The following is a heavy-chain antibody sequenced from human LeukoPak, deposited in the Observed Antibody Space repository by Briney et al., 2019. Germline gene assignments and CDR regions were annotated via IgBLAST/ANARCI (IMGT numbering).Heavy chain of an antibody. J-gene: IGHJ3*02. D-gene: IGHD3-16*01. CDR1: GGSFSGYY. Sequence: SETLSLTCAVYGGSFSGYYWSWIRQPPGKGLEWIGEINHSGSTNYNPSLKSRVTISVDTSKNQFSLKLSSVTAADTAVYYCARGAGGHDAFDIWGQGTMVTVSS. V-gene: IGHV4-34*01. CDR3: ARGAGGHDAFDI. CDR2: INHSGST.